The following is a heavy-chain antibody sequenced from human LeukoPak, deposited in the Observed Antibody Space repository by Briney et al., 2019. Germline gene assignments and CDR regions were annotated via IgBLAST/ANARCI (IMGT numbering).Heavy chain of an antibody. V-gene: IGHV4-31*03. Sequence: PSETLSLTCTVSGGSISSGGYYWSWIRQHPGKGLEWIGYIHYRGSTYYNPSLKSRVTMSVDTSKNQFSLKLSSVTAADTAVYYCARDLRGFYGSGSYYVFDYWGQGTLVTVSS. CDR1: GGSISSGGYY. CDR3: ARDLRGFYGSGSYYVFDY. D-gene: IGHD3-10*01. J-gene: IGHJ4*02. CDR2: IHYRGST.